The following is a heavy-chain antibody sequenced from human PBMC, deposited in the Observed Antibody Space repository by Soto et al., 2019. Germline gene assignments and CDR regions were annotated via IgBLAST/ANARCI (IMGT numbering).Heavy chain of an antibody. D-gene: IGHD2-2*01. Sequence: QLQLQESGPGLVKPSETLSLTCTVSGGSISSSSYYWGWIRQPPGKGLEWIGSIYYSGSTYYNPSLKSRVTISVDTSKNQFSLKLSSVTAADTAVYYCARHGDNCSSTSCPLYYYYYYYMDVWGKGTTVTVSS. CDR3: ARHGDNCSSTSCPLYYYYYYYMDV. CDR1: GGSISSSSYY. J-gene: IGHJ6*03. CDR2: IYYSGST. V-gene: IGHV4-39*01.